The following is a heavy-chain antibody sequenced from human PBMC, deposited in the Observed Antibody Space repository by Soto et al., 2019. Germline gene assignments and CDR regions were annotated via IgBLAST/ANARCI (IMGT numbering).Heavy chain of an antibody. V-gene: IGHV3-23*04. CDR1: RFPFSNSA. CDR3: AKALGSLDPFDI. Sequence: EVQLVESGGDLVQPGGSLRLSVTTSRFPFSNSAMSGARQAPGKGLEWVSTIKSSDGGAYYGDSVKGRFTISRDNPKNTLYLQMNSLRAEDTAVYYCAKALGSLDPFDIWGQGTMVTVSS. D-gene: IGHD3-16*01. J-gene: IGHJ3*02. CDR2: IKSSDGGA.